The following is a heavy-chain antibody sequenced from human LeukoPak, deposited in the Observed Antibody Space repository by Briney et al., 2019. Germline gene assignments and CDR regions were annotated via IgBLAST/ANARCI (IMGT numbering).Heavy chain of an antibody. CDR2: IHNSGST. D-gene: IGHD2-21*01. J-gene: IGHJ5*02. V-gene: IGHV4-59*01. CDR3: ARDGGDRFDP. CDR1: GGSISSYY. Sequence: TSETLSLTCTVSGGSISSYYWSWIRQPPGKGLGWVGYIHNSGSTNYNPSLKGRVTLSVETSKNQFSLKLSSVTAADTAGDYCARDGGDRFDPWGQGTLVAVSS.